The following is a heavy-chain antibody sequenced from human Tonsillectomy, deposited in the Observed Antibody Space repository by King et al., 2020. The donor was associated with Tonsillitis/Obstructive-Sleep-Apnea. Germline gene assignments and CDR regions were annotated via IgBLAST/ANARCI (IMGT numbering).Heavy chain of an antibody. CDR1: GFTFSSYG. CDR3: AKDFAAWRIVVVITDHDAFDI. D-gene: IGHD3-22*01. V-gene: IGHV3-30*18. J-gene: IGHJ3*02. Sequence: HVQLVESGGGVVQPGRSLRLSCAASGFTFSSYGMHWVRQAPGKGLEWVAVISYDGSNKYYADSVKGRFTISRDNSKNTLYLQMNSLRAEDTAVYYCAKDFAAWRIVVVITDHDAFDIWGQGTMVTVSS. CDR2: ISYDGSNK.